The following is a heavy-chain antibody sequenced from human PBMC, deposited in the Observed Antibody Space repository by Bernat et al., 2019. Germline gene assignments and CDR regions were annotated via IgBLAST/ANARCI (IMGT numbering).Heavy chain of an antibody. D-gene: IGHD1-26*01. V-gene: IGHV3-30*18. Sequence: QVQLVESGGGVVQPGRSLRLSCAASGFTFSSYGMHWVRQAPGKGLEWVAVISYDGSNKYYADSVKGRFTISRDNSKNTLYLQMNSLRAEDTAVYYCAKGAVGATRDYGDYYRDVWGKGTTVTVSS. CDR3: AKGAVGATRDYGDYYRDV. J-gene: IGHJ6*03. CDR1: GFTFSSYG. CDR2: ISYDGSNK.